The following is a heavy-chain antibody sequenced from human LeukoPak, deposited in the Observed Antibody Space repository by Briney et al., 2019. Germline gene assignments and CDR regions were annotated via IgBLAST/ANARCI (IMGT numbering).Heavy chain of an antibody. CDR3: ARSSHYTIPFDS. V-gene: IGHV3-74*01. CDR1: GFRFSAYW. CDR2: INSDGSVT. J-gene: IGHJ5*01. Sequence: GGSLRLSCATSGFRFSAYWMPWVRQAPGKGLVWVSRINSDGSVTSFADSVKGRFTISRDNAENTVYLQLNSLTVEDTAVYFCARSSHYTIPFDSWGQGVLVTVSS. D-gene: IGHD2-2*02.